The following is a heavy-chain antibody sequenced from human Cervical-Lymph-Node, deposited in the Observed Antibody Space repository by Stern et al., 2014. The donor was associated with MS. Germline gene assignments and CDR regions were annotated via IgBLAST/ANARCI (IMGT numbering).Heavy chain of an antibody. D-gene: IGHD5-12*01. CDR3: SKGGLGQSGYGTILFDD. Sequence: EVQLVESGGGLVQPGGSLRVSCAASGFTFSNYAMSWVRQAPGQGLEWISVTTGSGGHTYYADSVKGRFTVSRDNSKNTLVLEMNSLRDEDTAVYFCSKGGLGQSGYGTILFDDWGQGTLVTVSS. V-gene: IGHV3-23*04. CDR1: GFTFSNYA. J-gene: IGHJ4*02. CDR2: TTGSGGHT.